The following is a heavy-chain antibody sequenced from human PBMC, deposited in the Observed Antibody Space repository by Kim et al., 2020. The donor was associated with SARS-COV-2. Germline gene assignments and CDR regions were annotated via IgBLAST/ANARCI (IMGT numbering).Heavy chain of an antibody. CDR1: GYTFTSYG. CDR2: ISAYNGNT. CDR3: ARDEEAAAGFNWFDP. Sequence: ASVKVSRKASGYTFTSYGISWVRQAPGQGLEWMGWISAYNGNTNYAQKLQGRVTMTTDTSTSTAYMELRSLRSDDTAVYYCARDEEAAAGFNWFDPWGQGTLVTVSS. J-gene: IGHJ5*02. D-gene: IGHD6-13*01. V-gene: IGHV1-18*01.